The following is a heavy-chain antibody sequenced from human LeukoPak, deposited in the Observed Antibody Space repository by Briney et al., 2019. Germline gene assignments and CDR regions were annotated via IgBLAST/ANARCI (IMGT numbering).Heavy chain of an antibody. J-gene: IGHJ4*02. CDR1: GVTFSSYW. CDR3: ARDSIQLSFPRSFDY. V-gene: IGHV3-7*05. CDR2: IKQDGSEK. D-gene: IGHD5-18*01. Sequence: GGSLRLSCAASGVTFSSYWMSWGRQAPGKGLEWVANIKQDGSEKYYVDSVKGRFTISRDNAKNSLYLQMNSLRAEDTAVYYCARDSIQLSFPRSFDYWGQGTLVTVSS.